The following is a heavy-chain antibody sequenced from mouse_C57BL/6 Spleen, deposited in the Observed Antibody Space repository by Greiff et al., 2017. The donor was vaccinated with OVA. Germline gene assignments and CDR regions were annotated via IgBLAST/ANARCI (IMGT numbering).Heavy chain of an antibody. CDR3: AVELGGYFDY. CDR2: INYDGSST. Sequence: EVKLMESEGGLVQPGSSMKLSCTASGFTFSDYYMAWVRQVPEKGLEWVANINYDGSSTYYLDSLKSRFIISRDNAKNILYLQMSSLKSEDTATYYCAVELGGYFDYWGQGTTLTVSS. V-gene: IGHV5-16*01. J-gene: IGHJ2*01. CDR1: GFTFSDYY. D-gene: IGHD4-1*01.